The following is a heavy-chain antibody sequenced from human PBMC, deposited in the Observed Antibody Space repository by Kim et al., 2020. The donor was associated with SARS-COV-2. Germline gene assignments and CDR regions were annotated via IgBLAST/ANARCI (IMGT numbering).Heavy chain of an antibody. CDR1: GFAFSSYW. D-gene: IGHD1-26*01. Sequence: GGSLRLSCTASGFAFSSYWMTWIRQVPGKGLEWVANIKQDGSETYYVDSVKGRFTISRKNAQNSLYLQMNSLRGDDKAVYYCGGGARHDYWGQGTLVTVS. CDR3: GGGARHDY. J-gene: IGHJ4*02. CDR2: IKQDGSET. V-gene: IGHV3-7*01.